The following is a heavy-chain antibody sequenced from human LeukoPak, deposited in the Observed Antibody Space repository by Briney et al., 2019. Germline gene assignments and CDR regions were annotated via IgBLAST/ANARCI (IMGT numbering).Heavy chain of an antibody. CDR1: GFTFSSYG. V-gene: IGHV3-33*01. CDR2: IWYDGSNK. J-gene: IGHJ5*02. CDR3: ARNLRPITMVRGVIIPVFDP. Sequence: GRSLRLSCAASGFTFSSYGMHWVRQAPGKGLEGVAVIWYDGSNKYYADSVKGRFTISRDKSKNTLYLQMNSLRAEDTAVYYCARNLRPITMVRGVIIPVFDPWGQGTLVTVSS. D-gene: IGHD3-10*01.